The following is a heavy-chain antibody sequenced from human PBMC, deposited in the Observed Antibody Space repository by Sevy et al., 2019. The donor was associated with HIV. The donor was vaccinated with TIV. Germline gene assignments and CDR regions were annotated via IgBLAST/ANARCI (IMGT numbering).Heavy chain of an antibody. CDR1: GFTFSSYG. CDR2: IWYDGSNK. J-gene: IGHJ6*02. Sequence: GGSLRLSCAASGFTFSSYGLHWVRQAPGKGLEWVAVIWYDGSNKYYADSVKGRFTISRDNSKNTLYLQMNSLRAEDTAVYYCARDRGNFWSGIYYAMIVGGQGTTVTVSS. D-gene: IGHD3-3*01. CDR3: ARDRGNFWSGIYYAMIV. V-gene: IGHV3-33*01.